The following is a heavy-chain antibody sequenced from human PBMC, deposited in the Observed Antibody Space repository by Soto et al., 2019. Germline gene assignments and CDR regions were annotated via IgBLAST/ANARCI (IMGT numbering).Heavy chain of an antibody. CDR1: GYTFPSYA. CDR3: ARSLMVYATLYYYYGMDV. V-gene: IGHV1-3*01. CDR2: INADNGNT. D-gene: IGHD2-8*01. J-gene: IGHJ6*02. Sequence: ASVKVSCKASGYTFPSYAMHWVRQAPGQRLEWMGWINADNGNTKYSQKFQGRVTITRDTSASTAYMELSSLRSEDTAVYYCARSLMVYATLYYYYGMDVWGQGTTVTVSS.